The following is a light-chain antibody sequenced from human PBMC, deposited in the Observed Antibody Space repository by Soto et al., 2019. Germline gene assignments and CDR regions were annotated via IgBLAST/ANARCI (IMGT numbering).Light chain of an antibody. CDR2: AAS. CDR3: QHYYRFPGE. V-gene: IGKV1D-8*01. CDR1: QGISSY. Sequence: IQLTQSPSFLSASVGDRVTISCLMSQGISSYLAWYQQKPGKAPELLIYAASTLQSGVPSRFSGSGSGTDFTVTISCLQSEDVAFYYSQHYYRFPGEFGGGTRLDIK. J-gene: IGKJ4*02.